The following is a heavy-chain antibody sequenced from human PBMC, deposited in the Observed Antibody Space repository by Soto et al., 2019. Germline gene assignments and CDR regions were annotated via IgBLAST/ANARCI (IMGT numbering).Heavy chain of an antibody. V-gene: IGHV1-18*01. D-gene: IGHD3-22*01. Sequence: ASVKVSCKASGYTFTSYGISWVRQAPGQGLEWMGWISAYNGNTNYAQKLQGRVTMTTDTSTSTAYMELRSLRSDDTAVYYCARLRFSRGSDAFDIWGQGTMVTVSS. CDR2: ISAYNGNT. CDR1: GYTFTSYG. J-gene: IGHJ3*02. CDR3: ARLRFSRGSDAFDI.